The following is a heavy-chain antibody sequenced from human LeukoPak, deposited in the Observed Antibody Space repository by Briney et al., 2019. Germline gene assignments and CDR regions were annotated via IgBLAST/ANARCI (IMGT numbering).Heavy chain of an antibody. CDR1: GYTFTGYY. V-gene: IGHV1-2*06. Sequence: ASVKVSCKASGYTFTGYYMHWVRQAPGQGLEWMGRINPNSGGTNYAQKFQGRVTMTRDTSISTAYMELSRLRSDDTAVYYCARVYRSSTSCYRNWFDPWGQGTLVTVSS. CDR3: ARVYRSSTSCYRNWFDP. D-gene: IGHD2-2*02. J-gene: IGHJ5*02. CDR2: INPNSGGT.